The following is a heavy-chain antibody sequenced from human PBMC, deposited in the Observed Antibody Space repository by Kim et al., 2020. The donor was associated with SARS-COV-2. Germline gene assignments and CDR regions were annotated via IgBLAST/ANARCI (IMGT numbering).Heavy chain of an antibody. D-gene: IGHD6-19*01. CDR3: AKEPREYSSGWDPFDY. J-gene: IGHJ4*01. Sequence: SLRLSFSASFFTFLLYSMIFFLHSPFKFLALVSAISGSGGSTYYADSVKGRFTISRDNSKNTLYLQMNSLRAEDTAVYYCAKEPREYSSGWDPFDYWG. V-gene: IGHV3-23*01. CDR2: ISGSGGST. CDR1: FFTFLLYS.